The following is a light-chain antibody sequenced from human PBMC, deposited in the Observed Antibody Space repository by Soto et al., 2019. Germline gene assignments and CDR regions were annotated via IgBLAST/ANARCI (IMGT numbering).Light chain of an antibody. CDR2: GHN. J-gene: IGLJ2*01. Sequence: QAVVTQPPSLSGAPGQRVTISCTGSSSNIGAGYDVQWYQQLPGTAPKLLMYGHNNRPSGVPDRFSGSKSGTSASLAITGLQAEDEADYYCQSYDNSLSGVLFGGGTKLTVL. V-gene: IGLV1-40*01. CDR1: SSNIGAGYD. CDR3: QSYDNSLSGVL.